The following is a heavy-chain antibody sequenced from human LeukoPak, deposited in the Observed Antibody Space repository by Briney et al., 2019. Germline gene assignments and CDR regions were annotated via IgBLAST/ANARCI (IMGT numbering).Heavy chain of an antibody. D-gene: IGHD1-1*01. CDR3: ASGRAGARNWNPGY. Sequence: PSETLSLTCAVYGGSFRGYYWSWIRQPPGKGLEWIGEINHSGSTNYNPSLKSRVTISVDTSKNQFSLRLSSVTAADTAVYYCASGRAGARNWNPGYWGQGTLVTVSS. CDR1: GGSFRGYY. CDR2: INHSGST. V-gene: IGHV4-34*01. J-gene: IGHJ4*02.